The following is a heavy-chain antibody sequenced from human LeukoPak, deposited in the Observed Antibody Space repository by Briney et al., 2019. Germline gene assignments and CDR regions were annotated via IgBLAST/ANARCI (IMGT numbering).Heavy chain of an antibody. CDR3: ARAGYSSSWYVFDY. J-gene: IGHJ4*02. V-gene: IGHV3-7*03. CDR1: GFTFSSYW. CDR2: IKQDGSEK. Sequence: GGSLRLSCAASGFTFSSYWMSWVRQAPGKGLEWVANIKQDGSEKYYVDSVKGRFTISRDNAKSSLYLQMNSLRAEDTAVYYCARAGYSSSWYVFDYWGQGTLVTVSS. D-gene: IGHD6-13*01.